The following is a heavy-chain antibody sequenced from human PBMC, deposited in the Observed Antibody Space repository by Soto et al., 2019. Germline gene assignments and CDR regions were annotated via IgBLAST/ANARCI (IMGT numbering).Heavy chain of an antibody. J-gene: IGHJ4*02. CDR1: GGSISSYY. D-gene: IGHD1-26*01. Sequence: SETLSLTCTVSGGSISSYYWSWIRQPPGKGLEWIGYIYYSGSTNYNPSLKSRVTISVDTSKNQFSLKLSSVTAADTAVYYGARRYGSAIDYWGQGTLVTVS. V-gene: IGHV4-59*08. CDR3: ARRYGSAIDY. CDR2: IYYSGST.